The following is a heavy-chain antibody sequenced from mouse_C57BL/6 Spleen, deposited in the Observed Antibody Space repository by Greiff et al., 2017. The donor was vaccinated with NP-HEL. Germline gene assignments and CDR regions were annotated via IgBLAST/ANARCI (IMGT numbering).Heavy chain of an antibody. D-gene: IGHD1-1*01. V-gene: IGHV1-52*01. CDR1: GYTFTSYW. J-gene: IGHJ3*01. CDR3: ARVGYYGSAWFAY. Sequence: VQLQQPGAELVRPGSSVKLSCKASGYTFTSYWMHWVKQRPIQGLEWIGNIDPSDSETHYNQKFKDKATLTVDKSSSTAYMQLSSLTSEDSAVYYCARVGYYGSAWFAYWGQGTLVTVSA. CDR2: IDPSDSET.